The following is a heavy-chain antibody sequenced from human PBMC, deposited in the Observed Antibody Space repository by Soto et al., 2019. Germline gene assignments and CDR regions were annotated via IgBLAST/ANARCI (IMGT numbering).Heavy chain of an antibody. CDR1: GYTFTGYD. Sequence: ASVKVSCKASGYTFTGYDINWVRQATGQGLEWMGWMNPNSSNTGYAQKFQGRVTMTRNTSISTAYMELSRLRSDDTAVYYCARDVMAGTFNAFDIWGQGTMVTVSS. CDR2: MNPNSSNT. J-gene: IGHJ3*02. D-gene: IGHD6-19*01. CDR3: ARDVMAGTFNAFDI. V-gene: IGHV1-8*01.